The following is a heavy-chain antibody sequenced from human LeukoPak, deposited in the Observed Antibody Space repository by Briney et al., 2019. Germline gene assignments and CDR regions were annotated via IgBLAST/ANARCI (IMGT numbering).Heavy chain of an antibody. V-gene: IGHV1-69*04. CDR2: IIPILGIA. CDR3: ARVLTVSYAYFDS. J-gene: IGHJ4*02. D-gene: IGHD2-8*01. CDR1: GGTFSSYA. Sequence: GASVKVSCKASGGTFSSYAISWVRQAPGQGLGWMGRIIPILGIANYAQKFQGRVTITADKSTSTAYMELSSLRSEDTAVYYCARVLTVSYAYFDSWGPGTPVTVSS.